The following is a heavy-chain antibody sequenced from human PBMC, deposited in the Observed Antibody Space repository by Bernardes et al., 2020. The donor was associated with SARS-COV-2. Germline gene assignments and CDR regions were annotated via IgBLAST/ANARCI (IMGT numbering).Heavy chain of an antibody. Sequence: SGPTLAKPTQTLTLTCTFSGFSLSTSGVGVGWIRQPPGKALEWLALIYWDDDKRYSPSLKSRLTITKDTSKNQVVLTMTNMDPVDTATYYCAHRSSGWYDRYFDYWGQGTLVTVSS. J-gene: IGHJ4*02. V-gene: IGHV2-5*02. CDR3: AHRSSGWYDRYFDY. CDR1: GFSLSTSGVG. D-gene: IGHD6-19*01. CDR2: IYWDDDK.